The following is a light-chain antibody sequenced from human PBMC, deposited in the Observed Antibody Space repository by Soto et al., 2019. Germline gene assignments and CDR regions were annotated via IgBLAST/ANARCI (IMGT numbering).Light chain of an antibody. Sequence: QSVLTQPPSVSGAPGQRVTISCTGSSSNIGAGYDVHWYQQLPGTAPKLLIYGNSNRPSGVPDRFSGSKSGTSASLAITGXXXXXXXXXYCQSYDSSLSVLFGGGTKLTVL. CDR2: GNS. CDR1: SSNIGAGYD. J-gene: IGLJ2*01. CDR3: QSYDSSLSVL. V-gene: IGLV1-40*01.